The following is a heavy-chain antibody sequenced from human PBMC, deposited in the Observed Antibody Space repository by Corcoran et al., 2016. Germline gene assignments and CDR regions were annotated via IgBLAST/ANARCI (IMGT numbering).Heavy chain of an antibody. CDR2: ISAYNGNT. CDR1: GYTFTSYG. CDR3: AGDPSSSWYAYPDYYYYGMDV. D-gene: IGHD6-13*01. Sequence: QVQLVQSGAEVKKPGASVKVSCKASGYTFTSYGISWVRQAPGQGLEWMGWISAYNGNTNYAQKLQGRVTMTTDTSTSTAYMELRSLRSDDTAVYYCAGDPSSSWYAYPDYYYYGMDVWGQGTTVTVSS. V-gene: IGHV1-18*01. J-gene: IGHJ6*02.